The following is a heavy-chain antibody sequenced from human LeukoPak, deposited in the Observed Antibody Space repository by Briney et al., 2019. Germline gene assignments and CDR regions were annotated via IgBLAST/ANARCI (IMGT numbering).Heavy chain of an antibody. Sequence: GGSLRLSCAASGFTFSNYWMHWVRQAPEKGLVWVSRINTDGSRTSYVDSVKGRFIIFRDNAKNTLYLQMNSLRAEDTAVYYCASVRSGSWDWFDPWGQGTLVTVSS. J-gene: IGHJ5*02. V-gene: IGHV3-74*01. CDR3: ASVRSGSWDWFDP. CDR1: GFTFSNYW. CDR2: INTDGSRT. D-gene: IGHD3-10*01.